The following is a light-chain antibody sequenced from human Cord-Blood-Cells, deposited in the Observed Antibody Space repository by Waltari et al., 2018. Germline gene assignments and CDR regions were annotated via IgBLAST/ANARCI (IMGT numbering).Light chain of an antibody. CDR1: QGISSA. Sequence: AIQLTQSPSSLSASVGDRVTITRRASQGISSALAWYQQKPGKAPKLLIYDASRLESGVPSRISGSGSGTDFTLTISSLQPEDFATYYCQQFNSYPQTFGQGTKLEIK. V-gene: IGKV1-13*02. J-gene: IGKJ2*01. CDR2: DAS. CDR3: QQFNSYPQT.